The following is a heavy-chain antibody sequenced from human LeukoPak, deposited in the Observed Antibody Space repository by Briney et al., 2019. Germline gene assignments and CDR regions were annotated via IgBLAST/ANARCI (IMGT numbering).Heavy chain of an antibody. CDR3: ARDSTAGPLERFGWFDP. Sequence: ASVKVSCKASGYTFTGYYMHWVRQAPGQGLEWMGWISAYNGNTNYAQKLQGRVTMTTDTSTSTAYMELRSLRSDDTAVYYCARDSTAGPLERFGWFDPWGQGTLVTVSS. D-gene: IGHD1-1*01. J-gene: IGHJ5*02. CDR1: GYTFTGYY. CDR2: ISAYNGNT. V-gene: IGHV1-18*04.